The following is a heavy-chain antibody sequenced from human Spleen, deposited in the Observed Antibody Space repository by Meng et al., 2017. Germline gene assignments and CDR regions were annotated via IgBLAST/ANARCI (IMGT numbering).Heavy chain of an antibody. J-gene: IGHJ4*02. V-gene: IGHV4-34*01. D-gene: IGHD3-22*01. Sequence: SQTLSLTCAVYGGSFSDYYWTYIRQPPGKGLEWIGEISYSGSTNYNPSLKSRVTISIDTSKNQFSLKLSSVTAADTAVYYCARTRYYYDSSGYCYWGQGTLVTVSS. CDR2: ISYSGST. CDR1: GGSFSDYY. CDR3: ARTRYYYDSSGYCY.